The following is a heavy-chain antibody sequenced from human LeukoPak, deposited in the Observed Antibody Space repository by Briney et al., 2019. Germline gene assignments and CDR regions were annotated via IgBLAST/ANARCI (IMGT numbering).Heavy chain of an antibody. CDR1: GVSISSSNSY. Sequence: ASETLSLTCTVSGVSISSSNSYWGWIRQPPGKGLEWIGEINHSGSTNYNPSLKSRVTISVDTSKNQFSLKLSSVTAADTAVYYCARRSNLLLWFGEARSRFDPWGQGTLVTVSS. J-gene: IGHJ5*02. D-gene: IGHD3-10*01. CDR3: ARRSNLLLWFGEARSRFDP. CDR2: INHSGST. V-gene: IGHV4-39*07.